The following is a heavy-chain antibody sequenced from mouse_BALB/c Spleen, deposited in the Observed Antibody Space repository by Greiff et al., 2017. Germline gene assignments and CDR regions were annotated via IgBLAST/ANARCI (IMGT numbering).Heavy chain of an antibody. CDR2: ISSGGSYT. V-gene: IGHV5-9-4*01. J-gene: IGHJ3*01. CDR1: GFTFSSYA. Sequence: EVQLVESGGGLVKPGGSLKLSCAASGFTFSSYAMSWVRQSPEKRLEWVAEISSGGSYTYYPDTVTGRFTISRDNAKNTLYLEMSSLRSEDTAMYYCARDLEVRPFAYWGQGTLVTVSA. CDR3: ARDLEVRPFAY. D-gene: IGHD2-14*01.